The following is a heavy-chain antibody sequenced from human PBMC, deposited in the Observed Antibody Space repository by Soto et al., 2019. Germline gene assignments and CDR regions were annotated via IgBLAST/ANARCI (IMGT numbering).Heavy chain of an antibody. Sequence: PSETLSLTCTVSGGSISSGGYYWSWIRQHPGKGLEWIGYIYYSGSTYYNPSLKSRVTISVDTSKNQFSLKLSSVTAADTAVYYCARSVTITSPTYYYYMDVWGKGTTVTVSS. V-gene: IGHV4-31*03. CDR3: ARSVTITSPTYYYYMDV. CDR1: GGSISSGGYY. D-gene: IGHD3-16*01. CDR2: IYYSGST. J-gene: IGHJ6*03.